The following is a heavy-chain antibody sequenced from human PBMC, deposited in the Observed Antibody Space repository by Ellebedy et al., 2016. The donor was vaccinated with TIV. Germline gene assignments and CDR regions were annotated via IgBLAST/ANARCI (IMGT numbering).Heavy chain of an antibody. D-gene: IGHD1-14*01. Sequence: MPSETLSLTCTVSGGSMHTYYWSWIRQPPGKGLEWIGFVFYSGSTNYNPSLKSRVTISVDTSKNQFSLKLSSVTAADTAVYYCARHRTASPYYDIWGQGTLVTVSS. J-gene: IGHJ4*02. CDR3: ARHRTASPYYDI. V-gene: IGHV4-59*08. CDR1: GGSMHTYY. CDR2: VFYSGST.